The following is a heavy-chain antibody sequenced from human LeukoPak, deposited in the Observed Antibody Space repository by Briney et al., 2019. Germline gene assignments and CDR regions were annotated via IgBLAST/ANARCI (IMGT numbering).Heavy chain of an antibody. CDR2: VSTSGST. CDR1: GGSISSGNYY. Sequence: SETLSLTCTVSGGSISSGNYYWSWIRQPAGKGLEWIGRVSTSGSTNYNPSLKSRVAISVDTSKNQFSLKLTSVTAADTAVYYCARDQVSVLRFLEWSSGWFDPWGQGTLVTVSS. D-gene: IGHD3-3*01. J-gene: IGHJ5*02. V-gene: IGHV4-61*02. CDR3: ARDQVSVLRFLEWSSGWFDP.